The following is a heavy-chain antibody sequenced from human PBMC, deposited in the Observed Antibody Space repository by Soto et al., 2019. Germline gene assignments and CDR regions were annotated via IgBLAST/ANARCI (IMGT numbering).Heavy chain of an antibody. CDR1: GYTFTSYA. CDR2: INAGNGYT. D-gene: IGHD2-2*01. CDR3: ATAGDDCSTTTCYVIAY. J-gene: IGHJ4*02. V-gene: IGHV1-3*01. Sequence: QVQLVQSGAEVKKPGASVKISCKASGYTFTSYAMHWVRQAPGQRLEWMGWINAGNGYTKYSQKFQGRVTVTRDTSASTAYMELSSLRSEDTAVYYCATAGDDCSTTTCYVIAYWGQGTLVTVSS.